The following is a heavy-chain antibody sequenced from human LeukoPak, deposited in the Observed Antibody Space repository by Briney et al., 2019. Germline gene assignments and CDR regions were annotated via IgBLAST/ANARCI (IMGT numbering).Heavy chain of an antibody. J-gene: IGHJ6*02. Sequence: PGGSLRLSCAASGFTFSDYYMSWIRQAPGKGLEWVSYISSSGSTIYYADSVKGRFTISRDNAKNSLYLQMNSLRAEDTAVYYCASSPSGEPYYYYGMDVWGQGTTVTVSS. CDR1: GFTFSDYY. CDR2: ISSSGSTI. CDR3: ASSPSGEPYYYYGMDV. V-gene: IGHV3-11*04. D-gene: IGHD1-14*01.